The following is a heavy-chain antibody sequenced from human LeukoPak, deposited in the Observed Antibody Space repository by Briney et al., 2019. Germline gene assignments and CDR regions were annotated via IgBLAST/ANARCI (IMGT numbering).Heavy chain of an antibody. D-gene: IGHD2-21*02. V-gene: IGHV4-61*05. CDR1: GGSINTNNYY. CDR3: ARLRYCGGDCS. CDR2: INHSGST. J-gene: IGHJ5*02. Sequence: SETLSLTCNVSGGSINTNNYYWGWIRQPPGKGLEWIGEINHSGSTNYNPSLKSRVTVSVDTSKNQFSLKLSSVTAADTAVYYCARLRYCGGDCSWGQGTLVTVSS.